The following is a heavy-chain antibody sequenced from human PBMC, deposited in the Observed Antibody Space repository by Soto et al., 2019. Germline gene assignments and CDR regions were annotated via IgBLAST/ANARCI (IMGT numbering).Heavy chain of an antibody. Sequence: SVKVSCKASGGTFSSHAISWVRQAPGQGLEWMGGIIPIFGTANYAQKFQGRVTITADKSTSTAYMELSSLRSEDTAVYYCASHYYDSSGYPDYWGQGTLVTVSS. CDR2: IIPIFGTA. CDR1: GGTFSSHA. CDR3: ASHYYDSSGYPDY. V-gene: IGHV1-69*06. D-gene: IGHD3-22*01. J-gene: IGHJ4*02.